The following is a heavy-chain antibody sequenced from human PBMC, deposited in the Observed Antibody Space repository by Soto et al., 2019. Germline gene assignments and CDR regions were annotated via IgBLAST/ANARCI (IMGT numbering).Heavy chain of an antibody. V-gene: IGHV3-53*04. D-gene: IGHD3-3*01. CDR3: ARALGITIFGVVIPIGYYMDV. Sequence: EVQLVESGGGLVQPGGSLRLSCAASGFTVSSNYMSWVRQAPGKGLEWVSVIYSGGSTYYADSVKGRFTISRHNSKNTLYGQMNSLRAEDTAVYYCARALGITIFGVVIPIGYYMDVWGKGTTVTVSS. CDR1: GFTVSSNY. J-gene: IGHJ6*03. CDR2: IYSGGST.